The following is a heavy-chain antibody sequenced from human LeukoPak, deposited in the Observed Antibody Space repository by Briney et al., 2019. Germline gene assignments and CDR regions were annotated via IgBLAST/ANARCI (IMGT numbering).Heavy chain of an antibody. V-gene: IGHV3-30*03. CDR2: ISYDGSNK. J-gene: IGHJ4*02. CDR1: GFTFSLYG. Sequence: GGSLRLSCVASGFTFSLYGMHWVRQAPGKGLEWVAVISYDGSNKYYADSVKGRFTISRDNSKNTLYLQMSSLSAEDTAVYYCARTTTPHYYGSGSYALGHWGQGTLVTVPS. CDR3: ARTTTPHYYGSGSYALGH. D-gene: IGHD3-10*01.